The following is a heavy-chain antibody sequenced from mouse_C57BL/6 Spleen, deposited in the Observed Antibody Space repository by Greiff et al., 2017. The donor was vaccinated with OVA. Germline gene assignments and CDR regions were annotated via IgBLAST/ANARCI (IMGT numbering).Heavy chain of an antibody. CDR1: GYSFTDYN. V-gene: IGHV1-39*01. CDR3: ARGVYGSSLYAMDY. J-gene: IGHJ4*01. CDR2: INPNYGTT. Sequence: VQLQQSGPELVKPGASVKISCKASGYSFTDYNMNWVKQSNGKSLEWIGVINPNYGTTSYNQKFKGKATLTVDQSSSTAYMQLNSLTSEDSAVYDCARGVYGSSLYAMDYWGQGTSVAVSS. D-gene: IGHD1-1*01.